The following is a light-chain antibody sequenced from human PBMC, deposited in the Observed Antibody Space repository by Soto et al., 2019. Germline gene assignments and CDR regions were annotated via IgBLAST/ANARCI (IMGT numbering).Light chain of an antibody. CDR2: DVS. V-gene: IGLV2-14*03. Sequence: QSALTQPASVSGSPGQSITISCAGTSADIGAFNYVSWYQHHPGKAPQLLIYDVSNRPSGVSARFSASKSANTASLTISGLQTDDEADYYCPSYSTSSALVFGGGTKVTVL. CDR3: PSYSTSSALV. CDR1: SADIGAFNY. J-gene: IGLJ2*01.